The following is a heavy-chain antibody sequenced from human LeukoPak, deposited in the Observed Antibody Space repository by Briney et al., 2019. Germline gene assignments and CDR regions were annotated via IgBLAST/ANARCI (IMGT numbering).Heavy chain of an antibody. V-gene: IGHV5-51*01. CDR3: ARSGVLAVAGTMDY. Sequence: GESLKISCKASGYNFANYWIGWVRQMPGKGLEWMGIMYPGDSDTRYSPSFQGQVTISADKSISTAYLQWSSLKASDTAMYYCARSGVLAVAGTMDYWGQGTLVTVSS. CDR2: MYPGDSDT. J-gene: IGHJ4*02. D-gene: IGHD6-19*01. CDR1: GYNFANYW.